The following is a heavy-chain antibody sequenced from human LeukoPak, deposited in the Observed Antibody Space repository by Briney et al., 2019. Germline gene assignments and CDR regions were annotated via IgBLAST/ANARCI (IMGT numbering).Heavy chain of an antibody. V-gene: IGHV3-74*01. D-gene: IGHD3-10*01. CDR3: TTDTFGARDS. J-gene: IGHJ4*02. CDR2: INTDGSTT. Sequence: GGSLRLSCGGSGYTFSNYWMHWVRQGPGKGLVWVSRINTDGSTTNYADSVRGRFTISRDNTKNTLFLQMNSLRAEDAAVYYCTTDTFGARDSWGQGTLVAVSS. CDR1: GYTFSNYW.